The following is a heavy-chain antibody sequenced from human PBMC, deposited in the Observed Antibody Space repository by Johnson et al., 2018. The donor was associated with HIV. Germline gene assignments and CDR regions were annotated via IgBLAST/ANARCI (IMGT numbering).Heavy chain of an antibody. V-gene: IGHV3-9*01. D-gene: IGHD6-6*01. CDR1: GFTFDDYA. J-gene: IGHJ3*02. Sequence: VQLVESGGGLVQPGGSLRLSCAASGFTFDDYAMHWVRQAPGKGLEWVSGISWNSGSIGYADSVKGRFTISRDNAKNSLYLQMNSLGAEDTALYYCAKVHSSSSLNGAFDIWGQGTMVTVSS. CDR3: AKVHSSSSLNGAFDI. CDR2: ISWNSGSI.